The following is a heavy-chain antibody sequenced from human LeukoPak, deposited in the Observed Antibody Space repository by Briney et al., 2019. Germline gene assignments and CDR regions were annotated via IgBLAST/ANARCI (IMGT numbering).Heavy chain of an antibody. CDR1: TFTFSSYW. CDR3: ARRGTYQNWFDP. J-gene: IGHJ5*02. D-gene: IGHD3-16*01. CDR2: IKDDGSEK. Sequence: GGSLRLSCAASTFTFSSYWMSWVRQTPGKGLEWVATIKDDGSEKYYVDSVSGRFTISRDNAKNSLYLQMNSLRAEDTAVYYCARRGTYQNWFDPWGQGTLVTVSS. V-gene: IGHV3-7*01.